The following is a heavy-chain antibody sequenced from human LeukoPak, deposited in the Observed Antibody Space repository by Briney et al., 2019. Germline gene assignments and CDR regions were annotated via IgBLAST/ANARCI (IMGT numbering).Heavy chain of an antibody. V-gene: IGHV1-8*01. CDR2: MNPNSGNT. Sequence: VASVRVSCKASGYTFTSYDINWVRQATGQGLEWMGWMNPNSGNTGYAQKFQGRVTTTRNTSISTAYMELSSLRSEDTAVYYCARVHKLGYCSGGSCSDFDYWGQGTLVTVSS. D-gene: IGHD2-15*01. J-gene: IGHJ4*02. CDR1: GYTFTSYD. CDR3: ARVHKLGYCSGGSCSDFDY.